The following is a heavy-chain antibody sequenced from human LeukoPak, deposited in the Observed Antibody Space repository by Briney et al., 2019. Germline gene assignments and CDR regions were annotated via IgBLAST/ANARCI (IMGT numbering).Heavy chain of an antibody. CDR2: IYHSGST. V-gene: IGHV4-38-2*01. CDR1: GYSISSGYY. Sequence: SSETLSLTCAVSGYSISSGYYWGWIRQPPGKGLEWIGSIYHSGSTYYNPSPKSRVTISVDTSKNQFSLKLSSVTAADTAVYYCARALTMAREGVGTIDYWGQGTLVTVSS. J-gene: IGHJ4*02. D-gene: IGHD3-10*01. CDR3: ARALTMAREGVGTIDY.